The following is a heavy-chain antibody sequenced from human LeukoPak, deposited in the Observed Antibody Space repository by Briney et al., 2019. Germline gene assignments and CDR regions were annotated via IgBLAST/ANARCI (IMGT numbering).Heavy chain of an antibody. D-gene: IGHD3-9*01. J-gene: IGHJ6*04. CDR1: GGSIRSGDYY. Sequence: PSQTLSLTCTVSGGSIRSGDYYWSWIRQPPGKGLEWIGYIYYSGSTYYNPSLKSRVTISVDTSKNQFSLKLSSVTAADTAVYYCARVCHYDILTGQYYYYGMDVWGKGTTVTVSS. V-gene: IGHV4-30-4*01. CDR2: IYYSGST. CDR3: ARVCHYDILTGQYYYYGMDV.